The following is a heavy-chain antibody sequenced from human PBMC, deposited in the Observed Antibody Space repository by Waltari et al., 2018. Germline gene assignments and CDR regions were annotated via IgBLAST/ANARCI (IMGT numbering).Heavy chain of an antibody. V-gene: IGHV3-74*01. D-gene: IGHD5-12*01. CDR2: INGDGYGI. Sequence: EVQLVEAGGDLVPPGGSLRLSCDASGFTFSAYWMPWVRQSPGKGPVWVSRINGDGYGITYSDSVKGRFTISRDNTKNTLYLQMNSLRVEDTAVYYCARKGGRGYAYGPFYFDYWGQGALVIVSS. J-gene: IGHJ4*02. CDR3: ARKGGRGYAYGPFYFDY. CDR1: GFTFSAYW.